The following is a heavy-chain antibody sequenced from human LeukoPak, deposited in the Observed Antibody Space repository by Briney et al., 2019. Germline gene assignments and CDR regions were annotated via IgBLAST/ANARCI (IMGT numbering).Heavy chain of an antibody. Sequence: NTSETLSLTCTVSGYSISSGYYWGWIRQPPGKGLEWIGTIHHSGSTNYNPSLKSRVTISVDTSKNQFSLKLSSVTAADTAVYYCARNIRPMRPRGWNYHMDVWGKGTTVTISS. CDR1: GYSISSGYY. V-gene: IGHV4-38-2*02. CDR3: ARNIRPMRPRGWNYHMDV. CDR2: IHHSGST. D-gene: IGHD3-22*01. J-gene: IGHJ6*03.